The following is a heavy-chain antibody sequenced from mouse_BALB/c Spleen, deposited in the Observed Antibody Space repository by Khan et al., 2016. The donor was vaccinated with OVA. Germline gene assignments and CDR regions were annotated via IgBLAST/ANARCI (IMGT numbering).Heavy chain of an antibody. CDR3: ARREKYGYDPSWFAY. CDR1: GYTFTNYW. V-gene: IGHV1-61*01. J-gene: IGHJ3*01. Sequence: QVQLQQPGAELVRPGASVKLSCKASGYTFTNYWMNWVKQRPGHGLEWIGRIDPSDSETHYNQMFKDKATLTVDKSSSTAYMQLSSLTSEDSAVYYCARREKYGYDPSWFAYWGQGTLVTVSA. CDR2: IDPSDSET. D-gene: IGHD2-2*01.